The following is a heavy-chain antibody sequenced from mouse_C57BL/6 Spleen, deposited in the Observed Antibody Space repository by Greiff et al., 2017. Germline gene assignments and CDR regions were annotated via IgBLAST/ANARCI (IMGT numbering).Heavy chain of an antibody. CDR3: SRGGYDKVYYAMDY. D-gene: IGHD2-2*01. CDR2: INPSTGGT. Sequence: DVQLQESGPELVKPGASVKISCKASGYSFTGYYMNWVKQSPEKSLEWIGEINPSTGGTTYNQKFKAKATLTVDKSSSTAYMQLKSLTSEDSAVYYCSRGGYDKVYYAMDYWGQGTSVTVSS. CDR1: GYSFTGYY. V-gene: IGHV1-42*01. J-gene: IGHJ4*01.